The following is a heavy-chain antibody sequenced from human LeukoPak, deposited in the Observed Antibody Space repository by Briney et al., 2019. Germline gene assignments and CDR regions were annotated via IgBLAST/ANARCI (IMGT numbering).Heavy chain of an antibody. V-gene: IGHV3-30*02. CDR3: AKDSGGVFWDYVWGMYYFDY. D-gene: IGHD3-16*01. J-gene: IGHJ4*02. Sequence: SCKVSGYTLTELSMHWVRQAPGKGLEWVAFIRYDGSNKYYADSVKGRFTISRDNSKNTLYLQMNSLRAEDTAVYYCAKDSGGVFWDYVWGMYYFDYWGQGTLVTVSS. CDR1: GYTLTELS. CDR2: IRYDGSNK.